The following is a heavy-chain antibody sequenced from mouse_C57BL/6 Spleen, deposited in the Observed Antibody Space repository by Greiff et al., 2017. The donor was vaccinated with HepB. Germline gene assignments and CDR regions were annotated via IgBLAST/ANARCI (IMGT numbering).Heavy chain of an antibody. V-gene: IGHV1-15*01. Sequence: VQWVESGAELVRPGASVTLSCKASGYTFTDYEMHWVKQTPVHGLEWIGAIDPETGGTAYNQKFKGKAILTADKSSSTAYMELRSLTSEDSAVYYCTRRGYSNYEYWGQGTTLTVSS. J-gene: IGHJ2*01. CDR1: GYTFTDYE. CDR3: TRRGYSNYEY. D-gene: IGHD2-5*01. CDR2: IDPETGGT.